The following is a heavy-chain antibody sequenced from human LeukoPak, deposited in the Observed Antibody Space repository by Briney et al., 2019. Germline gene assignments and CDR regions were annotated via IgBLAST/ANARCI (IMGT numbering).Heavy chain of an antibody. CDR2: ISGSGAST. J-gene: IGHJ4*02. D-gene: IGHD6-13*01. Sequence: GGSLRLSCAASGFTFSSYAMNWVRQAPGKGLEWVSTISGSGASTYYADSVKGRFTISRDNSKNTMYLQMNSLRAEDTAVYYCANSHGAAAGSQSSDYWGQGTLVTVSS. CDR1: GFTFSSYA. CDR3: ANSHGAAAGSQSSDY. V-gene: IGHV3-23*01.